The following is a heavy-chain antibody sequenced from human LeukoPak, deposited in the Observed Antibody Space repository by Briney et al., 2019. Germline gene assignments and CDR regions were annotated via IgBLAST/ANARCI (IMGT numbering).Heavy chain of an antibody. Sequence: SVKVSCKASGGTFSSYAISWVRRAPGQGLEWMGRIIPILGIANYAQKFQGRVTITADKSTSTAYMELSSLRSEDTAVYYCARVSCSGGSCYWGQGTLVTVSS. CDR2: IIPILGIA. CDR1: GGTFSSYA. CDR3: ARVSCSGGSCY. V-gene: IGHV1-69*04. J-gene: IGHJ4*02. D-gene: IGHD2-15*01.